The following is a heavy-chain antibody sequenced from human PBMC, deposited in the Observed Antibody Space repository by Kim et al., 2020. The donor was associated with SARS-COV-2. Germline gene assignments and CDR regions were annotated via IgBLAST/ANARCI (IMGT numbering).Heavy chain of an antibody. V-gene: IGHV4-34*01. CDR2: INHSGST. CDR3: ARGAGIAAAGNTRRSHYYYYYGMDV. J-gene: IGHJ6*02. Sequence: SETLSLTCAVYGGSFSGYYWSWIRQPPGKGLEWIGEINHSGSTNYNPSLKSRVTISVDTSKNQFSLKLSSVTAADTAVYYCARGAGIAAAGNTRRSHYYYYYGMDVWGQGTTVTVSS. CDR1: GGSFSGYY. D-gene: IGHD6-13*01.